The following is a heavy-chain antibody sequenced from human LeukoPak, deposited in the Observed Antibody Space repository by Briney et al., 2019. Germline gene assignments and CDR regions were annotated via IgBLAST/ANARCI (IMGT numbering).Heavy chain of an antibody. Sequence: GGSLRLSCAASGFTFSSYWMSWVRQAPGKGLEWVANIKQDGSEKYYVDSVKGRFTISRDNAKNSLYLQMNSLRAEDTAVYYCAREGYYYDSSDAFDIWGQGTMVTVSS. CDR1: GFTFSSYW. D-gene: IGHD3-22*01. V-gene: IGHV3-7*01. J-gene: IGHJ3*02. CDR2: IKQDGSEK. CDR3: AREGYYYDSSDAFDI.